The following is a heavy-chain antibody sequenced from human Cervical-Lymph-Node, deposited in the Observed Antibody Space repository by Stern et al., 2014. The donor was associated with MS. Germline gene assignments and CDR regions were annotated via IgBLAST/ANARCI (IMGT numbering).Heavy chain of an antibody. J-gene: IGHJ6*02. D-gene: IGHD2-15*01. Sequence: VQLVQSGGGVVQPGRSLRLSCAASGFTLRSYGMHCVRQAPGKGLEWVAVISNDGNEKDYTDSVKGRFTISRDNSKNTLYLQMNSLRTEDTAMYYCAKDRLFCSGGGCYGMDVWGQGTTVTVSS. CDR3: AKDRLFCSGGGCYGMDV. V-gene: IGHV3-30*18. CDR2: ISNDGNEK. CDR1: GFTLRSYG.